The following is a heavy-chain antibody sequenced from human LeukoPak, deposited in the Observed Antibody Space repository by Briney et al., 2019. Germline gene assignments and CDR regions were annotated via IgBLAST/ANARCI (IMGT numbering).Heavy chain of an antibody. CDR3: AKNIRQLGNYYYYMDV. Sequence: GGSLRLSCVASGFTFSTYEMTWVRQAPGKGLEWVSYISGSGNTIYYADSVKGRFTISRDNAKNSLYLQMNSLRAEDTAIYYCAKNIRQLGNYYYYMDVWGKGTTVTVSS. J-gene: IGHJ6*03. D-gene: IGHD1-1*01. CDR1: GFTFSTYE. CDR2: ISGSGNTI. V-gene: IGHV3-48*03.